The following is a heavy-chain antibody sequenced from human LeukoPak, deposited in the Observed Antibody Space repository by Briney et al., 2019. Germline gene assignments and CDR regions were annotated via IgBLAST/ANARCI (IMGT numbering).Heavy chain of an antibody. CDR1: GFMFSNYW. CDR2: IKKDGSDK. D-gene: IGHD3-10*01. Sequence: GGSLRLSCAASGFMFSNYWMSWVRQAPGKGPELVGDIKKDGSDKYYVGSVKGRFTISRDNAKNSLYLQMNSLRAEDTAVYYCARDSLIQHGSGSYWGFDYWGQGILVTVSS. CDR3: ARDSLIQHGSGSYWGFDY. V-gene: IGHV3-7*03. J-gene: IGHJ4*02.